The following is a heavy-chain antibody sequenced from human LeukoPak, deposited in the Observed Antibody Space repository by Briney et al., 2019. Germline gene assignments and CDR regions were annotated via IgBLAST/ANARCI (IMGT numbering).Heavy chain of an antibody. CDR1: GGSISSGSYY. CDR3: ARVVPAALYYYYYMDV. J-gene: IGHJ6*03. Sequence: SEILSLTCTVSGGSISSGSYYWSWIRQPAGKGLEWIGRIYTSGSTNYNPSLKSRVTISVDTSKNQFSLKLSSVTAADTAVYYCARVVPAALYYYYYMDVWGKGTTVTISS. D-gene: IGHD2-2*01. CDR2: IYTSGST. V-gene: IGHV4-61*02.